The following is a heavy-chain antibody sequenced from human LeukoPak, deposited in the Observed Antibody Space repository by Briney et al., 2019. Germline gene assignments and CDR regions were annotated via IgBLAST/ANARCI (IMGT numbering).Heavy chain of an antibody. V-gene: IGHV3-30*18. CDR2: ISYDGSNK. CDR1: GFTFSSYG. CDR3: AKLPSSGLPPPDY. J-gene: IGHJ4*02. D-gene: IGHD3-22*01. Sequence: PGRSLRLSCAASGFTFSSYGMHWVSQAPGKGLEWVAVISYDGSNKYYADSVKCPFTISRDNSKNTLYLQMNSLRAEDTSVYYCAKLPSSGLPPPDYWGQGTLVTVSS.